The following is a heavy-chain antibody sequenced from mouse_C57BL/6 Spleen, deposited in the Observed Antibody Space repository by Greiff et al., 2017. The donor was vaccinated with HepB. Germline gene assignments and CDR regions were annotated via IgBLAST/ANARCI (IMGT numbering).Heavy chain of an antibody. V-gene: IGHV1-69*01. Sequence: QVQLKQSGAELVMPGASVKLSCKASGYTFTSYWMHWVKQRPGQGLEWIGEIDPSDSYTNYNQKFKGKSTLTVDKSSSTAYMQLSSLTSEDSAVYYCASHYGSSHWYFDVWGTGTTVTVSS. CDR3: ASHYGSSHWYFDV. CDR1: GYTFTSYW. D-gene: IGHD1-1*01. CDR2: IDPSDSYT. J-gene: IGHJ1*03.